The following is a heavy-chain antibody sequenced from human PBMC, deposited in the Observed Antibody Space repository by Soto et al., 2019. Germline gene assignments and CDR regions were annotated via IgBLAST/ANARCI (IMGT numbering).Heavy chain of an antibody. CDR3: ARDQHYYDSSGYYYGGRGFDY. J-gene: IGHJ4*02. V-gene: IGHV4-4*02. D-gene: IGHD3-22*01. Sequence: SETLSLTCAVSGGSISSSHWWSWVRQPPGKGLEWFGEIYHSGSTNYNPSLKSRVTISVDKSKNQFSLKLSSVTAADTAVYYCARDQHYYDSSGYYYGGRGFDYWGQGTLVTVSS. CDR2: IYHSGST. CDR1: GGSISSSHW.